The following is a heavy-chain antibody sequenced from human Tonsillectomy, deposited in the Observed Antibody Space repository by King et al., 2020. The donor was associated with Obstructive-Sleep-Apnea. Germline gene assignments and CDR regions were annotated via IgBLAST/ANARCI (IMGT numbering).Heavy chain of an antibody. D-gene: IGHD4-17*01. V-gene: IGHV4-59*08. J-gene: IGHJ6*02. CDR2: IYYSGST. CDR3: ARSRTTVSGQYGMDV. Sequence: VQLQESGPGLVKPSETLSLTCTVSGGSISSYYWSWIRQPPGKGLEWIGYIYYSGSTNYNPSLKSRVTISVDTSKNQFSLKLSSVTAADTAVYYCARSRTTVSGQYGMDVWGQGTTVTVSS. CDR1: GGSISSYY.